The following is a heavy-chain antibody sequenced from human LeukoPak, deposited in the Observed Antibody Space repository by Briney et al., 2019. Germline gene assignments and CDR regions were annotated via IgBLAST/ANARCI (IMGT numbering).Heavy chain of an antibody. J-gene: IGHJ4*02. D-gene: IGHD1-26*01. CDR2: ITASGTAM. CDR1: GFTLSSYS. V-gene: IGHV3-48*02. Sequence: GGSLGLSCAASGFTLSSYSMTWVRQAPGKGLEWVSHITASGTAMFYADSVKGRFTISRDNAKNSLYLQMNSLRDEDTAVYYCASSGSYRFDYWGQGTLVTVSS. CDR3: ASSGSYRFDY.